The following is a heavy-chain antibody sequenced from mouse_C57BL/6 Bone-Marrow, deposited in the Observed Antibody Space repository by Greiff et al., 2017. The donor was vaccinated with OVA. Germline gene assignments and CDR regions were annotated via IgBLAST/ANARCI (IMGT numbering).Heavy chain of an antibody. CDR2: INPSTGGT. CDR1: GYSFTGYY. CDR3: ARERLRFAY. J-gene: IGHJ3*01. V-gene: IGHV1-42*01. D-gene: IGHD2-4*01. Sequence: VQLQQSGPELVKPGASVKISCKASGYSFTGYYMNWVKQSPEKSLEWIGEINPSTGGTTYNQKFKAKATLTVDKSSSTAYMQLKSLTSEDSAVYYCARERLRFAYWGQGTLVTVSA.